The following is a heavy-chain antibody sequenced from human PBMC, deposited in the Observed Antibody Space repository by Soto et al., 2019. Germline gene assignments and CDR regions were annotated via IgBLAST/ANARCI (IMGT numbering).Heavy chain of an antibody. CDR1: GFTFSSYA. D-gene: IGHD3-10*01. V-gene: IGHV3-23*01. J-gene: IGHJ4*02. CDR2: IGVGGGDR. CDR3: ARVRFGELV. Sequence: EVQLLESGGGLVQPGGSLRLSCAASGFTFSSYAMSWVRQAPGKGLEWVSIIGVGGGDRYYPESVKGRFTISRDNSRDTLYLEMNSLRDEDTAVDYCARVRFGELVWGQGTLVPVSS.